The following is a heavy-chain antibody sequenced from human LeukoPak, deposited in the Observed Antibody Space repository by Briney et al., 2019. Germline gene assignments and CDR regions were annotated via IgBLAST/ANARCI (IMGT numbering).Heavy chain of an antibody. V-gene: IGHV4-38-2*02. D-gene: IGHD2-21*02. CDR1: GYPIRSGYY. J-gene: IGHJ4*02. CDR2: IEGSGDT. CDR3: ARKPCGGDCYSFDY. Sequence: SETLSLTCTVSGYPIRSGYYWGWIRQPPGKGLEWIGSIEGSGDTNYNPSLKSRVTISVQTSKTLFSLKVVSLSAADTAFYSCARKPCGGDCYSFDYWGQGPLVTVSS.